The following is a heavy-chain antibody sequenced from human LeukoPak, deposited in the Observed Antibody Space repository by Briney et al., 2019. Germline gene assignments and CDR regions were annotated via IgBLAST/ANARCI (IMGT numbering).Heavy chain of an antibody. CDR1: GFTFSSYA. D-gene: IGHD3-10*01. V-gene: IGHV3-23*01. CDR3: AKGGGELLWFGELFYFGY. CDR2: ISGSGGST. J-gene: IGHJ4*02. Sequence: GGSLRLSCAASGFTFSSYAMSWVRQAPGKGLEWVSAISGSGGSTYYADSVKGRFTISRDNSKNTLYLQMNSLRAEDTAVYYCAKGGGELLWFGELFYFGYWGQGTLVTVSS.